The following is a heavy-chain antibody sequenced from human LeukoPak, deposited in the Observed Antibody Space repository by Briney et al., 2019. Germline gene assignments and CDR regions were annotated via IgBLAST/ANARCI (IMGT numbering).Heavy chain of an antibody. D-gene: IGHD4-11*01. J-gene: IGHJ4*02. Sequence: GGSLRLSCAASGFTFSSYAMSWVRQAPGKGLEWVSAISGSGGSTYYADSVKGRLTISRDNSKNTRYLQMNSLRAEDTAVYYCPKDEYSNSPDYWGQGTLVTVSS. V-gene: IGHV3-23*01. CDR3: PKDEYSNSPDY. CDR1: GFTFSSYA. CDR2: ISGSGGST.